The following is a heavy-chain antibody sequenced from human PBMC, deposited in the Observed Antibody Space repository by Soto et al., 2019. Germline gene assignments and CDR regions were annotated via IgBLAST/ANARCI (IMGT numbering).Heavy chain of an antibody. CDR2: IYYSGST. CDR1: GGSISSYY. V-gene: IGHV4-59*01. J-gene: IGHJ6*03. D-gene: IGHD2-15*01. CDR3: AGGEPYCSGGSCYPYYYYMDV. Sequence: SETLSLTCTVSGGSISSYYWSWIRQPPGKGLEWIGYIYYSGSTNYNPSLKSRVTISVDTSKNQFSLKLSSVTAADTAVYYCAGGEPYCSGGSCYPYYYYMDVWGKGTTVTVSS.